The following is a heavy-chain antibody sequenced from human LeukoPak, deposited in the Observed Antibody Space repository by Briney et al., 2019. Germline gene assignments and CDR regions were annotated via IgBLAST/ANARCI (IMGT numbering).Heavy chain of an antibody. CDR1: GYSFTTYG. D-gene: IGHD1-26*01. V-gene: IGHV1-18*01. Sequence: ASVKVSCKPSGYSFTTYGISWVRQAPGQGLEWMGWISSYNDDIDFEQKFQGRVTMTTDTSTSTAYMELRSLRSDDTAVYYCARGWELDCCGQGTLVTVSS. J-gene: IGHJ4*02. CDR3: ARGWELDC. CDR2: ISSYNDDI.